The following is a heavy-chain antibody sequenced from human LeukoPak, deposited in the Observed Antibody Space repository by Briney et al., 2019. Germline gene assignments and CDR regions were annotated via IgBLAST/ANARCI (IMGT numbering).Heavy chain of an antibody. CDR1: GFTFSSYS. Sequence: PGGSLRLSCAASGFTFSSYSMNWVRQAPGKGLEWVSSISSSSTYIYYADSVKGRFTSSRDNAKNSLYLQMNSLRAEDTAVYYCARGVNYYDSSGYYYFDYWGQGALVTVSS. CDR3: ARGVNYYDSSGYYYFDY. D-gene: IGHD3-22*01. CDR2: ISSSSTYI. J-gene: IGHJ4*02. V-gene: IGHV3-21*01.